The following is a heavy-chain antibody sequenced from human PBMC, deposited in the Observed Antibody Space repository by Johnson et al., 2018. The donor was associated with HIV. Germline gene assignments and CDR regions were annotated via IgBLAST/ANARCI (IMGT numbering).Heavy chain of an antibody. CDR1: GFTFRSYG. CDR3: AKDKFMFLDNPVDAFDV. V-gene: IGHV3-30*02. J-gene: IGHJ3*01. CDR2: IRYDGSNK. Sequence: VQLVESGGGVVQPGRSLRLSCAASGFTFRSYGMHWVRQAPGKGLEWVAFIRYDGSNKYYADSLKGRFTISRDNSKNTLYLQMNSLRADDTGVYYCAKDKFMFLDNPVDAFDVWGQGTMVTVSS. D-gene: IGHD3/OR15-3a*01.